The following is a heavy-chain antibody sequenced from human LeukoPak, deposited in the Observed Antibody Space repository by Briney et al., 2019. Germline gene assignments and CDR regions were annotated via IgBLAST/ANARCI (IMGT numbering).Heavy chain of an antibody. CDR1: GGTISRYY. V-gene: IGHV4-59*01. Sequence: WETLSLTCTVSGGTISRYYWSWIRQPPGKGLEWIAYIDYSGSTNYNPSLKSRLTISLDASKNQFSLKLSSVTAADTAVYYCARDRRRDLLHAFDIWGQGTMVTVSS. D-gene: IGHD1-26*01. J-gene: IGHJ3*02. CDR2: IDYSGST. CDR3: ARDRRRDLLHAFDI.